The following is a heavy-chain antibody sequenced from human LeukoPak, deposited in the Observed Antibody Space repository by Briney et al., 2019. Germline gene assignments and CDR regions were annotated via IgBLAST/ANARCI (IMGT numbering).Heavy chain of an antibody. Sequence: SSETLSLTCAVYGGSFSGYYWSWIRQPPGKGLEWIGEINHSGSTNYNPSLKSRVTISVDTSKNQFPLKLSSVTAADTAVYYCARGTWNCSGGSCYSSFDYWGQGTLVTVSS. CDR1: GGSFSGYY. D-gene: IGHD2-15*01. CDR3: ARGTWNCSGGSCYSSFDY. CDR2: INHSGST. V-gene: IGHV4-34*01. J-gene: IGHJ4*02.